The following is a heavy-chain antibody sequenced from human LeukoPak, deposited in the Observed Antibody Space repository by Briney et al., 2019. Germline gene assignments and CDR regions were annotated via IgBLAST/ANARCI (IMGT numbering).Heavy chain of an antibody. J-gene: IGHJ4*02. CDR1: GFTFSIYA. V-gene: IGHV3-30-3*01. CDR2: VSYDGSTK. D-gene: IGHD4-17*01. Sequence: PGRSLRLSCAASGFTFSIYAVHWVRQAPGKGLEWVAVVSYDGSTKYYPDSVKGRFTISRDNSKNTVYLQMNSLRTVDTAVYYCARGMTTETSLPYWWGQGSLVTVSS. CDR3: ARGMTTETSLPYW.